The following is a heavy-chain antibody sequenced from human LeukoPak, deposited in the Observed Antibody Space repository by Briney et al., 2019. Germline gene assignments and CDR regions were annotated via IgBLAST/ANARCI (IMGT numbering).Heavy chain of an antibody. CDR2: IYYSGST. CDR3: ARLYDAFDI. Sequence: SETLSLICAVYGGSFSGYYWSWIRQPPGKGLEWIGYIYYSGSTNYNPSLKSRVTISVDTSKNQFSLKLSSVTAADTAVYYCARLYDAFDIWGQGTMVTVSS. J-gene: IGHJ3*02. CDR1: GGSFSGYY. V-gene: IGHV4-59*08.